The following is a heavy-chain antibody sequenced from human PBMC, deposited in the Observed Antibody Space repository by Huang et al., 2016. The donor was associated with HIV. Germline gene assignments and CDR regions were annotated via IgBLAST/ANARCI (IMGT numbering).Heavy chain of an antibody. V-gene: IGHV1-69*13. D-gene: IGHD3-22*01. CDR2: SIPICGTP. Sequence: QVQLVQSGAEVKKPGSSVKVSCKASGGTFTTYTITWVRQAPGQGLAWIGGSIPICGTPNYAQKFQGRVTMTADESTSTAYMELSSLRSEDTAVYYCAREYYYDNSGYYFDYWGQGTLVTVSS. CDR3: AREYYYDNSGYYFDY. J-gene: IGHJ4*02. CDR1: GGTFTTYT.